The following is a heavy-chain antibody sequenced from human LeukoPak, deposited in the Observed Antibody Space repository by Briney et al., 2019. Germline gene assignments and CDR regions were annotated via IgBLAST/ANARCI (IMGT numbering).Heavy chain of an antibody. Sequence: GGSLRLSCAASGFSFSSYNMNWVRQAPGKGLEWVSAISGSGESTYNADSVKGRFTISRDNSKNTLYLQMSRLRAEDTAVYYCAKHSRTTYDSSWLYYFDSWGQGTLVTVSS. V-gene: IGHV3-23*01. D-gene: IGHD6-13*01. CDR2: ISGSGEST. CDR3: AKHSRTTYDSSWLYYFDS. CDR1: GFSFSSYN. J-gene: IGHJ4*02.